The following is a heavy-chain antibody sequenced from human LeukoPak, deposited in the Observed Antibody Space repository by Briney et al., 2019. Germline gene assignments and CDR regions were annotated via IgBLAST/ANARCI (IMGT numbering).Heavy chain of an antibody. J-gene: IGHJ4*02. CDR3: ANIFGGNSHRSGY. Sequence: GGSLRLSCAASGFTFSSAWMSWVRQAPGQGLEWLGRTKTKTDGGTTDYAAPVKGRFTISRDDSKDTLYLHMNSLKSDDTAVYYCANIFGGNSHRSGYWGQGTLVTVSS. D-gene: IGHD4-23*01. V-gene: IGHV3-15*01. CDR2: TKTKTDGGTT. CDR1: GFTFSSAW.